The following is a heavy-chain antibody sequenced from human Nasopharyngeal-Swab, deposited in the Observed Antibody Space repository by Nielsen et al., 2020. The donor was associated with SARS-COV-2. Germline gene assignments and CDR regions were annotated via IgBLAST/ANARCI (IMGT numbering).Heavy chain of an antibody. V-gene: IGHV5-51*01. CDR2: IYPGDSDT. J-gene: IGHJ6*02. CDR1: GYSFTSYW. Sequence: KVSCKGSGYSFTSYWIGWARQMPGKGLEWMGIIYPGDSDTRYSPSFQGQVTISADKSISTAYLQWSSLKASDTAMYYCARLAPVTTNYCYYGMDVWGQGTTVTVSS. CDR3: ARLAPVTTNYCYYGMDV. D-gene: IGHD4-11*01.